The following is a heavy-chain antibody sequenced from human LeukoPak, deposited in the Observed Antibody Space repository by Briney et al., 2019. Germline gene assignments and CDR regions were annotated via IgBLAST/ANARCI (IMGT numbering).Heavy chain of an antibody. V-gene: IGHV1-8*01. Sequence: ASVTVSCKASGYTFTSYDINWVRQATGQGLEWMGWMNPNSGNTGYAQKFQGRVTMTRSTSISTAYMELSSLRSEDTAVYYCARASEQYYDILTGYYSRPIFDYWGQGTLVTVSS. J-gene: IGHJ4*02. CDR3: ARASEQYYDILTGYYSRPIFDY. CDR2: MNPNSGNT. CDR1: GYTFTSYD. D-gene: IGHD3-9*01.